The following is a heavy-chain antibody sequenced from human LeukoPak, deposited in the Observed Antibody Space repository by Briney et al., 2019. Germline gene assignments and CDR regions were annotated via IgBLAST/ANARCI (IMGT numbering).Heavy chain of an antibody. CDR3: ARDRYVVPAASFDY. V-gene: IGHV3-33*01. CDR1: GFTFSSYG. D-gene: IGHD2-2*01. CDR2: TWYDGSNK. Sequence: GGSLRLSCAASGFTFSSYGMHWVRQAPGKGLEWVAVTWYDGSNKYYADSVKGRFTISRDNSKNTLYLQMNSLRAEDTAVYYCARDRYVVPAASFDYWGQGTLVTVSS. J-gene: IGHJ4*02.